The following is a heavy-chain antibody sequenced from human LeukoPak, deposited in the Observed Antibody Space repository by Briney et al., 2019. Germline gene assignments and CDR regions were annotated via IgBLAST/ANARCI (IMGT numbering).Heavy chain of an antibody. CDR3: TRWTGVAYYYYYGMDV. V-gene: IGHV3-73*01. Sequence: GGSLRLSCAASGFTFSGSAMHWVRQASGKGLEWVGRIRSKANSYATAYAASVKGRFTTSRDDSKNTAYLQMNSLKTEDTAVYYCTRWTGVAYYYYYGMDVWGQGTTVTVSS. CDR2: IRSKANSYAT. D-gene: IGHD1-14*01. J-gene: IGHJ6*02. CDR1: GFTFSGSA.